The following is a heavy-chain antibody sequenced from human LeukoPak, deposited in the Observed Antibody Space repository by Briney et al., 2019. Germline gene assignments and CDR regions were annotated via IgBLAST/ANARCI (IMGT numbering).Heavy chain of an antibody. CDR2: IYSGGST. V-gene: IGHV3-53*01. CDR3: ARPGYCSGGSCYEIDY. J-gene: IGHJ4*02. CDR1: GFTFSNYW. D-gene: IGHD2-15*01. Sequence: GGSLRLSCAASGFTFSNYWMHWVRQAPGKGLEWVSVIYSGGSTYYADSVKGRFTISRDNSKNTLYLQMNSLRAEDTAVYYCARPGYCSGGSCYEIDYWGQGTLVTVSS.